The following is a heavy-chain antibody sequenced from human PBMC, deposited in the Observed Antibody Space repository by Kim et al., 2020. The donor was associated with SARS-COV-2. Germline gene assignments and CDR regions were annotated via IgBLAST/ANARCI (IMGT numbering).Heavy chain of an antibody. CDR3: ARDNRYQLLYSYYYMDV. D-gene: IGHD2-2*02. V-gene: IGHV3-21*01. Sequence: GKGRFTISRDNAKNSLYLQMNSLRAEDTAVYYCARDNRYQLLYSYYYMDVWGKGTTVTVSS. J-gene: IGHJ6*03.